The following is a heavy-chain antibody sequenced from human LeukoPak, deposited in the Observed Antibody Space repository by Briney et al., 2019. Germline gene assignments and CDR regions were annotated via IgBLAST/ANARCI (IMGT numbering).Heavy chain of an antibody. CDR3: ARFPGRGNRLEWLLFNYYYYMDV. Sequence: SETLSLTCTVSGGSISTSSYYWGWIRQPPGKGLEWIGYIYYSGSTNYNPSLKSRVTVSVDTSKNQFSLKLSSVTAADTAVYYCARFPGRGNRLEWLLFNYYYYMDVWGKGTTVTVSS. V-gene: IGHV4-61*05. D-gene: IGHD3-3*01. CDR2: IYYSGST. J-gene: IGHJ6*03. CDR1: GGSISTSSYY.